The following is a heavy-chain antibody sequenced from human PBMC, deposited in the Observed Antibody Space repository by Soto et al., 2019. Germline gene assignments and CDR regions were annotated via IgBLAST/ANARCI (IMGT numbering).Heavy chain of an antibody. D-gene: IGHD3-10*01. CDR3: AHRPHGFSYYFDY. V-gene: IGHV2-5*02. CDR2: IYWDDDE. J-gene: IGHJ4*02. CDR1: GFSLTTRGVG. Sequence: QITLKESGPTLVKPTQTLTLTCTFSGFSLTTRGVGVGWIRQPPGKALEWLALIYWDDDEGYSPFLKSRLTITKHPSKNQVVLTMTNIDPVDTATYSCAHRPHGFSYYFDYWGQGTLVTFSS.